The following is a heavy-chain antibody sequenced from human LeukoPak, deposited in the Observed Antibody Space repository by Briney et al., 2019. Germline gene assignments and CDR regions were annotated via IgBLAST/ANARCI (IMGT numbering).Heavy chain of an antibody. D-gene: IGHD3-22*01. Sequence: GGSLRLSCAASGFTFSSYAMSWVRQAPGKGLEWVSAISGSGGSTYYADSVKGRFTISRDNSKNTLYLQMNSLRAEDTAVYCCARVLNYYDSSGYYFSYWGQGTLVTVSS. CDR2: ISGSGGST. J-gene: IGHJ4*02. V-gene: IGHV3-23*01. CDR3: ARVLNYYDSSGYYFSY. CDR1: GFTFSSYA.